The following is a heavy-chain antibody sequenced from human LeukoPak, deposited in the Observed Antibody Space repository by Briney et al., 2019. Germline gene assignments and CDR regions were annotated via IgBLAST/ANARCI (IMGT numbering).Heavy chain of an antibody. CDR2: INWNSRSI. D-gene: IGHD6-6*01. CDR1: GFIFDNYA. CDR3: AKDIRSSSEGFDY. V-gene: IGHV3-9*01. J-gene: IGHJ4*02. Sequence: GGSLRLSCAASGFIFDNYAMHWVRQAPGKGLEWVSGINWNSRSIGYADSVKGRFTISRDNAKNPLYLQMNSLRAEDTALYYCAKDIRSSSEGFDYWGQGILVTVSS.